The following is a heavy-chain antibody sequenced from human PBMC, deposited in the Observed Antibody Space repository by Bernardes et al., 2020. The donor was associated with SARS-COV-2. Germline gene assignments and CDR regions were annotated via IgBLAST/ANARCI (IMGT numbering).Heavy chain of an antibody. D-gene: IGHD4-17*01. CDR3: ARGRLGPTVWDYYYDMDV. J-gene: IGHJ6*02. CDR1: GVSLRGYY. Sequence: SEPLSLTCGVYGVSLRGYYWSWIRQSPGKGLEWIGEINHKGSANYNLSLESRVTISQDTSENQFSLRLTSVTAADTAVYYCARGRLGPTVWDYYYDMDVWGQGTSVTVSS. CDR2: INHKGSA. V-gene: IGHV4-34*01.